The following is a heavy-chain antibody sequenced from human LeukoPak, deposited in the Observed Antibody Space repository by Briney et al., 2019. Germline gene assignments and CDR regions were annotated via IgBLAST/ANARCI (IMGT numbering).Heavy chain of an antibody. D-gene: IGHD2-2*01. CDR1: GGSISSSNW. V-gene: IGHV4-4*02. J-gene: IGHJ4*02. Sequence: SETLSLTCAVSGGSISSSNWWSWVRQPPGKGLEWIGEIYYSGSTYYNPSLKSRVTISVDTSKNQFSLKLSSVTAADTAVYYCARHDDIYVVVPAAMDYWGQGTLVTVSS. CDR2: IYYSGST. CDR3: ARHDDIYVVVPAAMDY.